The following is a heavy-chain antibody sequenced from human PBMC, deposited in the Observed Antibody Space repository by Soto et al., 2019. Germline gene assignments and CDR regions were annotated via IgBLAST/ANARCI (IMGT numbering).Heavy chain of an antibody. CDR1: GFTFSSYS. J-gene: IGHJ6*02. CDR3: AREGQWLERNFYGMDV. CDR2: ISSSSSTI. V-gene: IGHV3-48*02. D-gene: IGHD6-19*01. Sequence: GGSLRLSCAASGFTFSSYSMNWVRQAPGKGLEWVSYISSSSSTIYYADSVKGRSTISRDNAKNSLYLKMNSLKNEDTVVYYFAREGQWLERNFYGMDVWGQGTTVTVSS.